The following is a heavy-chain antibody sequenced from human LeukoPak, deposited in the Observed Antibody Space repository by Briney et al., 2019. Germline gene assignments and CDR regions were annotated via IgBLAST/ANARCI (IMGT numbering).Heavy chain of an antibody. CDR2: INTDGIST. J-gene: IGHJ5*02. CDR3: ARDFRDYYDSSGLYNWFDP. V-gene: IGHV3-74*01. D-gene: IGHD3-22*01. Sequence: GGSLRLSCAASGFIFSSYWMHWVRQPPGKGLVYIACINTDGISTSYADSVEGRFTISRDNAKNTLYLQMNSLRVEDTAVYYCARDFRDYYDSSGLYNWFDPWGQGARVTVSS. CDR1: GFIFSSYW.